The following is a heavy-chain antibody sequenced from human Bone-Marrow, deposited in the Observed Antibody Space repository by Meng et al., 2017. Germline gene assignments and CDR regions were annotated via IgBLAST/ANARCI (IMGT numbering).Heavy chain of an antibody. CDR3: ARDLPYYDYVWGSYRRDAFDI. J-gene: IGHJ3*02. CDR1: GGSISSSNW. Sequence: GSLRLSCAVSGGSISSSNWWSWVRQPPGKGLEWIGEIYHSGSTNYNPSLKSRVTMSVDTSKNQFSLKLSSVTAADTAVYYCARDLPYYDYVWGSYRRDAFDIWGQGTMVT. D-gene: IGHD3-16*02. V-gene: IGHV4-4*02. CDR2: IYHSGST.